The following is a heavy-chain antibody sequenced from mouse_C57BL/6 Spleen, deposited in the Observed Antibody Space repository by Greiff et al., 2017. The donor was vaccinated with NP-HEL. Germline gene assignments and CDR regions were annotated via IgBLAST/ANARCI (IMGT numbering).Heavy chain of an antibody. J-gene: IGHJ2*01. CDR2: INYDGSST. Sequence: DVQLQESEGGLVQPGSSMKLSCTASGFTFSDYYMAWVRQVPEKGLEWVANINYDGSSTYYLDSLKSRFIISRDNAKNILYLQMSSLKSEDTATYYCARDGGDYYGSSYDYFDYWGQGTTLTVSS. CDR1: GFTFSDYY. D-gene: IGHD1-1*01. CDR3: ARDGGDYYGSSYDYFDY. V-gene: IGHV5-16*01.